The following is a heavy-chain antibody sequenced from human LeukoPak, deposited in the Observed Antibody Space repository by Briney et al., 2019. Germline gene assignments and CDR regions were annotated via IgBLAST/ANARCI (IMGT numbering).Heavy chain of an antibody. D-gene: IGHD3-10*01. CDR2: TVPVFATT. CDR3: ARPYGPGNYINLGLDF. CDR1: GVTLNNYA. Sequence: ASVKVSCKASGVTLNNYAISWVRQAPGQGLEWMGRTVPVFATTTYAQKFQGRVTITADESTSTVHMELSSLTAEDTALYYCARPYGPGNYINLGLDFWGQGTLVTVS. V-gene: IGHV1-69*13. J-gene: IGHJ4*02.